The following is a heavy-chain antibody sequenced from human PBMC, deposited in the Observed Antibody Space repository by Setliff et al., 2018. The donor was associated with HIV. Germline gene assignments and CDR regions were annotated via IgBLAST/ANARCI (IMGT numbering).Heavy chain of an antibody. V-gene: IGHV3-15*01. D-gene: IGHD1-26*01. CDR2: IKSKTDGGTT. Sequence: ETLSLTCAVYGGSFSGYYWSWIRQPPGKGLEWVGRIKSKTDGGTTDYAAPVKGRFTISRDDSKNTLYLQMNSLKTEDTAVYYCTTRLSGSYIPNWFDPWGQGTLVTVSS. CDR1: GGSFSGYY. J-gene: IGHJ5*02. CDR3: TTRLSGSYIPNWFDP.